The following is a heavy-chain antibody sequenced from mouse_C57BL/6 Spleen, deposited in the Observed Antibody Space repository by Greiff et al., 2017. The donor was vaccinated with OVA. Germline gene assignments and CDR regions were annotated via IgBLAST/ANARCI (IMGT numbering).Heavy chain of an antibody. Sequence: EVKLMESGGGLVQPGGSLSLSCAASGFTFTDYYMSWVRQPPGKALEWLGFIRNKANGYTTEYSASVKGRFTISRDNSQSILYLQMNALRAEDSATYYCARSPAYYSNFMDYWGQGTSVTVSS. J-gene: IGHJ4*01. D-gene: IGHD2-5*01. CDR3: ARSPAYYSNFMDY. CDR1: GFTFTDYY. V-gene: IGHV7-3*01. CDR2: IRNKANGYTT.